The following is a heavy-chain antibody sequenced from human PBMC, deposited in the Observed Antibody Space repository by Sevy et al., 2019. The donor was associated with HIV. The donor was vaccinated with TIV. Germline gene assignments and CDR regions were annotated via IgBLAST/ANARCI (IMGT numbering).Heavy chain of an antibody. D-gene: IGHD1-26*01. CDR2: IKQDGSQK. V-gene: IGHV3-7*01. CDR3: ARDSGNYYFNH. J-gene: IGHJ4*02. Sequence: GGSLRLSCAASAFTFSRYWMGWVRQAPGKGLEWVANIKQDGSQKYYVDSVKGRFTISRDNAKNSLYLQMNSLRAEDTAVYYCARDSGNYYFNHWGQGALVTVSS. CDR1: AFTFSRYW.